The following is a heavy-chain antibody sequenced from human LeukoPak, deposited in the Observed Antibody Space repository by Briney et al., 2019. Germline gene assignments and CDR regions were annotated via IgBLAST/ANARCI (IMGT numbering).Heavy chain of an antibody. CDR3: ARDLRWFGTQPGFDY. D-gene: IGHD3-10*01. CDR1: GYTFTSYG. V-gene: IGHV1-18*01. Sequence: GASVKVSCKASGYTFTSYGISWVRQAPGQGLEWMGWISAYNGNTNYAQKLQGRVTMTTDTSTSTAYMELRSLRSDDTAVYYCARDLRWFGTQPGFDYWGQGTLVTVSS. CDR2: ISAYNGNT. J-gene: IGHJ4*02.